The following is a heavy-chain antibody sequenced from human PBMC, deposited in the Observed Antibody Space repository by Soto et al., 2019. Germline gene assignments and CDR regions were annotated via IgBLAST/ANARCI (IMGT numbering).Heavy chain of an antibody. D-gene: IGHD6-13*01. Sequence: SETLSLTCTVSGGSISSSSYYWGWIRQPPGKGLEWIGEIYHSGSTNYNPSLMSRVSMSVDKSKNQFSLRLNSVTAADTAVYYCARDPGSSWRNNWFDPWGLGTLVTVSS. CDR1: GGSISSSSYY. J-gene: IGHJ5*02. CDR3: ARDPGSSWRNNWFDP. CDR2: IYHSGST. V-gene: IGHV4-39*07.